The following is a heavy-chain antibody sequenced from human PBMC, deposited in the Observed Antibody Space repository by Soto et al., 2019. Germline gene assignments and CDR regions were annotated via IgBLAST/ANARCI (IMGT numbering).Heavy chain of an antibody. Sequence: AAVKVSCKASGYTFTSYYMHWVRQAPGQGLEWMGIINPSGGSTSYAQKFQGRVTMTRDTSTSTVYMELSSLRSEDTAVYYCARVPHAMYYFGSSGSYPPRYVVYRRRAPLVTV. CDR3: ARVPHAMYYFGSSGSYPPRYVVY. D-gene: IGHD3-22*01. CDR1: GYTFTSYY. V-gene: IGHV1-46*01. J-gene: IGHJ4*02. CDR2: INPSGGST.